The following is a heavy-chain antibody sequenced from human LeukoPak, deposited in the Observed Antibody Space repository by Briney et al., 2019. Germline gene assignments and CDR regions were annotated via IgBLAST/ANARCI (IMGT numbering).Heavy chain of an antibody. D-gene: IGHD6-19*01. V-gene: IGHV4-34*01. CDR3: ARVRQWLPLDY. Sequence: SETLSLTCAVYGGSFSGYYWSWIRQPPGKGLEWIGEINHSGSTNYNPSLKSRVTISVDTSKNQFSLKLSSVTAADTAVYYCARVRQWLPLDYWGQGTLVTVSS. CDR1: GGSFSGYY. J-gene: IGHJ4*02. CDR2: INHSGST.